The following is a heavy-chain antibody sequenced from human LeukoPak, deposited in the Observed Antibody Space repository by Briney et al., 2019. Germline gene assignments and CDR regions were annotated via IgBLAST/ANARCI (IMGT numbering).Heavy chain of an antibody. CDR3: AGDLGMEFDY. V-gene: IGHV3-48*03. D-gene: IGHD7-27*01. J-gene: IGHJ4*02. Sequence: GGSLRLSRAASGFTFSSYEMNWVRQAPGKGLEWVSYISSSGSTIYYADSVKGRFTISRDNAKNSLYLQMNSLGAEDTAVYYCAGDLGMEFDYWGQGTLVTVSS. CDR2: ISSSGSTI. CDR1: GFTFSSYE.